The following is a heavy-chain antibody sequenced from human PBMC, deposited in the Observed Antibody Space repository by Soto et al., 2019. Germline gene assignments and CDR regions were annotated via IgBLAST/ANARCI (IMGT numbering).Heavy chain of an antibody. D-gene: IGHD3-16*01. J-gene: IGHJ4*02. V-gene: IGHV1-18*01. Sequence: QVHLVQSGAEVKKPGASVKVSCTASGYTFTNFGISWVRQAPGQGLEWMGWISAYNGNTNYAQKFQGRVTMTTATSTTTAYMELRSLRSADTAVYYRARGGPPIDSWRQGTLVTVSS. CDR3: ARGGPPIDS. CDR1: GYTFTNFG. CDR2: ISAYNGNT.